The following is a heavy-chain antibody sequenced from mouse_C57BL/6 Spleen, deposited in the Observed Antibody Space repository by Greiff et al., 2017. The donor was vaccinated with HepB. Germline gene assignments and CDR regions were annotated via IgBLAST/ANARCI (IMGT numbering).Heavy chain of an antibody. Sequence: EVQGVESGGDLVKPGGSLKLSCAASGFTFSSYGMSWVRQTPDKRLEWVATISSGGSYTYYPDSVKGRFTISRDNAKNTLYLQMSSLKSEDTAMYYCARLLYYYGSRGYAMDYWGQGTSVTVSS. CDR2: ISSGGSYT. D-gene: IGHD1-1*01. V-gene: IGHV5-6*01. CDR1: GFTFSSYG. J-gene: IGHJ4*01. CDR3: ARLLYYYGSRGYAMDY.